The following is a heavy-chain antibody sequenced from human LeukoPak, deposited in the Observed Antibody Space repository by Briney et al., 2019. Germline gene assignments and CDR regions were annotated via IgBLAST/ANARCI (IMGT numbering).Heavy chain of an antibody. J-gene: IGHJ4*02. Sequence: GGSLRLSCAASGFPFSSYAMNWVRQAPGKGLEWVSAISGSGTSTYYADSVKGRVTISRDNSKNALYLQMNSLRAEDTAVYYCAKPHRLYGSGSFLFDYWGQGTLVTVSS. CDR1: GFPFSSYA. CDR2: ISGSGTST. D-gene: IGHD3-10*01. V-gene: IGHV3-23*01. CDR3: AKPHRLYGSGSFLFDY.